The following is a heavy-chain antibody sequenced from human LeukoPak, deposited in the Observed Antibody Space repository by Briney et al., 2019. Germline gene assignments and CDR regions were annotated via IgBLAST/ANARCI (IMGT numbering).Heavy chain of an antibody. J-gene: IGHJ4*02. CDR1: GGSTSSSSYY. D-gene: IGHD6-25*01. CDR2: ISYSGST. Sequence: PSETLSLTCTVSGGSTSSSSYYWGWIRQPPGKGLEWIGSISYSGSTNYNPSLKSRVTISVDTSKNQFSLKLSSVTAADTAVYYCARSSPYIAAVWGQGTLVTVSS. V-gene: IGHV4-39*07. CDR3: ARSSPYIAAV.